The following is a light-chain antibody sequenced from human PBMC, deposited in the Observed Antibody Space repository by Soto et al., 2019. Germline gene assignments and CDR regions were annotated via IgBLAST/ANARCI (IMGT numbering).Light chain of an antibody. Sequence: DIQMTQSPSTLSASVGDRVTITCRASQSISSWLAWYQQKPGKAPKLLIYKASSLESGVPSRFSGSGSGTEFTLTISSLQPDDFATYYCQQYNSYPVTFGQGTTVEIK. J-gene: IGKJ1*01. CDR3: QQYNSYPVT. CDR1: QSISSW. V-gene: IGKV1-5*03. CDR2: KAS.